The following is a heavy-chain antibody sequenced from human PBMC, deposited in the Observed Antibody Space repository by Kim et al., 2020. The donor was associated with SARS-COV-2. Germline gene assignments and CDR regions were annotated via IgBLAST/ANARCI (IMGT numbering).Heavy chain of an antibody. CDR1: PFPLPPHF. J-gene: IGHJ4*02. Sequence: GSLSPPPAASPFPLPPHFPPFSLPSPATFLYFFSLILPYLIYKNYSDSVNGLFTISRDNSMNTLYLQMNSLRPEDTAVYYCVKDDTSGYFYVDYWGQGTLVTVS. V-gene: IGHV3-30*18. D-gene: IGHD3-22*01. CDR3: VKDDTSGYFYVDY. CDR2: ILPYLIYK.